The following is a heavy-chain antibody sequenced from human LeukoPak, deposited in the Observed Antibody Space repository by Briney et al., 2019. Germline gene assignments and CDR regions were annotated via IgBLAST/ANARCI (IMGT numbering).Heavy chain of an antibody. CDR3: ARDLWGAGGY. Sequence: GSLRLSCAASGFTFSGYGMSWIRQPPGKGLEWIGYIYYSGSTNYNPSLKSRLTISVDTSKNQFSLKLSSVTAADTAVYYCARDLWGAGGYWGQGTLVTVSS. D-gene: IGHD1-26*01. J-gene: IGHJ4*02. V-gene: IGHV4-59*01. CDR1: GFTFSGYG. CDR2: IYYSGST.